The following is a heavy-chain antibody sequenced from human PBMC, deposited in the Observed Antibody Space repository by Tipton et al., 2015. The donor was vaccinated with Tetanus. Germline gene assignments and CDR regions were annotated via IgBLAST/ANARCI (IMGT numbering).Heavy chain of an antibody. CDR3: ARGTGDY. D-gene: IGHD1-14*01. CDR1: GDSISSYY. Sequence: TLSLTCSVSGDSISSYYWGWIRQPPGKGLEWIGYIYYSGSTNYNPSLKSRVTISVDTSKNQFSLKLSSVTAADTAVYYCARGTGDYWGQGTLVTVSS. V-gene: IGHV4-59*01. J-gene: IGHJ4*02. CDR2: IYYSGST.